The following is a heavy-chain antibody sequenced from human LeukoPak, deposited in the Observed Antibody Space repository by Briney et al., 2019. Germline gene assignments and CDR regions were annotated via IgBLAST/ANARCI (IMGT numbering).Heavy chain of an antibody. Sequence: AGGSLRLSCAASGFTFSNYGMHWVRQAPGKGLEWVAFIQYDGSDKYYADSVKGRFTISRDNSKNTLYLQMSSLRTEDTAVYYCRDPFDYWGQGTLVTVSS. V-gene: IGHV3-30*02. CDR2: IQYDGSDK. J-gene: IGHJ4*02. CDR3: RDPFDY. CDR1: GFTFSNYG.